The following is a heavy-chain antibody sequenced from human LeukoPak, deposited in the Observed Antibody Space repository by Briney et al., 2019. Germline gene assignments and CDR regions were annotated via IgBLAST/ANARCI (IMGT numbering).Heavy chain of an antibody. J-gene: IGHJ3*02. CDR1: AYTFINNG. Sequence: GASVTVSFKSSAYTFINNGLTWVRQAPGQGLEWMGWISAYTGSTNYAQKLQGRVTMPTDPSTSTAYMDLRSRRSDDTAVYYCARTVGATGAFDIWGQGTTVIVSS. CDR2: ISAYTGST. V-gene: IGHV1-18*01. D-gene: IGHD1-26*01. CDR3: ARTVGATGAFDI.